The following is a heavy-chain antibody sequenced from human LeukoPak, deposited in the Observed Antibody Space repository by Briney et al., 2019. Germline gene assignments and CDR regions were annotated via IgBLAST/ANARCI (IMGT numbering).Heavy chain of an antibody. Sequence: PSETLSLTCAVYGGSFSGYYWSWIRQPPGKGLEWIGEINHSGSTNYNPSLKSRVTISVDTSKNQFSLKLSSVTAADTAVYYCARARKATPDHWGQGTPVTVSS. CDR2: INHSGST. CDR1: GGSFSGYY. V-gene: IGHV4-34*01. CDR3: ARARKATPDH. J-gene: IGHJ5*02. D-gene: IGHD2-15*01.